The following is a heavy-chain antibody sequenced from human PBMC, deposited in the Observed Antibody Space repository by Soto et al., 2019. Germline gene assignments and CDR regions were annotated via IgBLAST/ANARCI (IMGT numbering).Heavy chain of an antibody. CDR1: GFTFSRYA. D-gene: IGHD2-2*01. V-gene: IGHV3-23*01. CDR3: AKCMGYCSSTSCPGPYYYGMDV. Sequence: GGSLRLSCAASGFTFSRYAMSWVRQAPGKGLEWVSAISGSGGSTYYADSVKGRFTISRDNSKSTLYLQMNSLRAEDTAVYYCAKCMGYCSSTSCPGPYYYGMDVWGQGTTVTVSS. CDR2: ISGSGGST. J-gene: IGHJ6*02.